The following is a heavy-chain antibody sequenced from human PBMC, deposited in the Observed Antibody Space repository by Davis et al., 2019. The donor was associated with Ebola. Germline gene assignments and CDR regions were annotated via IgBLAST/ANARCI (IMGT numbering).Heavy chain of an antibody. Sequence: ASVKVSCKASGGTFSSYAISWVRQAPGQGLEWMGWISAYNGNTNYAQKLQGRVTMTRDTSISTAYMELSRLRSDDTAVYYCARDLSGGIVVVPAAMGYWGQGTLVTVSS. V-gene: IGHV1-18*01. CDR2: ISAYNGNT. D-gene: IGHD2-2*01. CDR1: GGTFSSYA. CDR3: ARDLSGGIVVVPAAMGY. J-gene: IGHJ4*02.